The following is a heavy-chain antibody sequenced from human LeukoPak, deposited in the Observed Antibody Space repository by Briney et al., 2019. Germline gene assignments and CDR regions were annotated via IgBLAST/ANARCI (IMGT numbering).Heavy chain of an antibody. V-gene: IGHV3-43*02. CDR3: AKDAVAGTWLHY. Sequence: GGSLRLSCAASGFTFGDYTMHWVRQAPGKGLEWVSLIRGDGRTTSYAGSVKGRFTISRDNSKNSLYLQMSSLRGEDTAMYYCAKDAVAGTWLHYWGQGTLVTVSS. CDR2: IRGDGRTT. D-gene: IGHD6-19*01. J-gene: IGHJ4*02. CDR1: GFTFGDYT.